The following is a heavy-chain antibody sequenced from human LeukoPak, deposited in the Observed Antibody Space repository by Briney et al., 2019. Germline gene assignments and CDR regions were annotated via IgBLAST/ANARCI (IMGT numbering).Heavy chain of an antibody. J-gene: IGHJ4*02. V-gene: IGHV3-15*01. Sequence: PGGSLRLSCAASGFTFNNAWMNWVRQAPGKGLEWVGRIKSKTAGGTTDYAAPVKGRFTISRDDSKNTLYLQMNSLKTEDTAVYTCTTAPPGGELRGPGNWGQGTLLT. D-gene: IGHD3-10*01. CDR1: GFTFNNAW. CDR2: IKSKTAGGTT. CDR3: TTAPPGGELRGPGN.